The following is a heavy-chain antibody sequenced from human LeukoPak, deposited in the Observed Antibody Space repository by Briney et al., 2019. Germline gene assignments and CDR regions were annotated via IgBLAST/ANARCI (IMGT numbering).Heavy chain of an antibody. J-gene: IGHJ4*02. CDR1: GFTFSTYW. CDR2: IKQDGGEK. CDR3: ARGRYCSSSSCHYFDY. V-gene: IGHV3-7*01. Sequence: GGSLRLSCAASGFTFSTYWMSWVRQAPGKGLEWAANIKQDGGEKYYVDSVKGRFTISRDNAENSLYLQMNSLRAEDTAVYFCARGRYCSSSSCHYFDYWGQGALVTVSS. D-gene: IGHD2-2*01.